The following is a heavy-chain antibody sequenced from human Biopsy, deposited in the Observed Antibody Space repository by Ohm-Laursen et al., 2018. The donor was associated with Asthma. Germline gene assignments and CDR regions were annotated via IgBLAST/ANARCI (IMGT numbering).Heavy chain of an antibody. CDR2: VSSSGGAR. Sequence: GSLRLSCAAPGFRFSDYGMRWVRQAPGKGLEWVASVSSSGGARDYADSVKGRFTTSRDNSKNTLYLQMNSLRAEDTAVYYCAREGGDYLSGYYYYYGMDVWGQGTTVTVSS. CDR3: AREGGDYLSGYYYYYGMDV. CDR1: GFRFSDYG. J-gene: IGHJ6*02. D-gene: IGHD4-17*01. V-gene: IGHV3-23*01.